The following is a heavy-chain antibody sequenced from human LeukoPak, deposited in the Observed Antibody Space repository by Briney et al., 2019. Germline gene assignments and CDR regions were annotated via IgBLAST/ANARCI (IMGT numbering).Heavy chain of an antibody. CDR3: ARAGDGDY. CDR2: VSSGSSYI. D-gene: IGHD3-10*01. CDR1: GFTFSNYN. Sequence: GGSLRLSCAASGFTFSNYNMNWVRQAPGKGLEWVSSVSSGSSYIYYADSVKGRFTISRDNAKNSLYLQMNSLRAEDTAVYYCARAGDGDYWGQGTLVTVSS. V-gene: IGHV3-21*01. J-gene: IGHJ4*02.